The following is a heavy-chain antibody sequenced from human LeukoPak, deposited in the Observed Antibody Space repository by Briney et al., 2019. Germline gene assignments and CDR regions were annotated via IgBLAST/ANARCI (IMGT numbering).Heavy chain of an antibody. V-gene: IGHV4-34*01. CDR2: INHSGST. Sequence: SETLSLTCAVYGGSFSGYYWSWIRQPPGKGLEWIGEINHSGSTNYNPSLKSRVTISVDTSKNQFSLKLSSVTAADTAVYYCASLGYCSGGSCYSPFDYWGQGTLVTVSS. CDR1: GGSFSGYY. J-gene: IGHJ4*02. CDR3: ASLGYCSGGSCYSPFDY. D-gene: IGHD2-15*01.